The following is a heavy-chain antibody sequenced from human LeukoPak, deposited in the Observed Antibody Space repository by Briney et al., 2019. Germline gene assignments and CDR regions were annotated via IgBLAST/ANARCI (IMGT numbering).Heavy chain of an antibody. CDR3: AKCSSSIAARGAYYYGMDV. CDR1: GFTFSSYG. CDR2: ISYDESNK. D-gene: IGHD6-6*01. Sequence: GGSLRLSCAASGFTFSSYGMHWVRQAPGKGLEWVAVISYDESNKYYADSVKGQFTISRDNSKNTLYLQMNSLRAEDTAVYYCAKCSSSIAARGAYYYGMDVWGQGTTVTVSS. V-gene: IGHV3-30*18. J-gene: IGHJ6*02.